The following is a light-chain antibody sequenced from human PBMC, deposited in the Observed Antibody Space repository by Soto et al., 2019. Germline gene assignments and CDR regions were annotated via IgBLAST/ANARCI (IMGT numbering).Light chain of an antibody. CDR3: QQYERWPPWT. V-gene: IGKV3-15*01. Sequence: EIVLTQSPATLSLSPGERATLSCRASQSGSSRVAWYQQKPGQAPRLLISGASTRATGTPARFIGSGSGTDFTLTISSLQSEDFAIYHCQQYERWPPWTFGQGTKVDIK. J-gene: IGKJ1*01. CDR1: QSGSSR. CDR2: GAS.